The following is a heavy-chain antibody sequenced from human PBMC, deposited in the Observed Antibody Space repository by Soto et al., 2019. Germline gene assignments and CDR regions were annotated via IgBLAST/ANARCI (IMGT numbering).Heavy chain of an antibody. V-gene: IGHV3-9*01. J-gene: IGHJ4*02. Sequence: HPGGSLRLSCAASGFIFDDYAMHWVRQAPGRGLEWVSGISWNSGSIGYADSVKGRFTISRDNAKKSLYLQMNSLRAEDTALYYCASGRCYDILTGYYPYFDYWGQGTLVTVSS. CDR3: ASGRCYDILTGYYPYFDY. CDR2: ISWNSGSI. D-gene: IGHD3-9*01. CDR1: GFIFDDYA.